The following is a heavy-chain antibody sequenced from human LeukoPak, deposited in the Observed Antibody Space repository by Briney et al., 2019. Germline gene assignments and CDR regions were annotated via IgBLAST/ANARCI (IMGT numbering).Heavy chain of an antibody. CDR3: ARPTSVRGYDY. CDR2: INHSGST. CDR1: GGSFSGYY. V-gene: IGHV4-34*01. J-gene: IGHJ4*02. D-gene: IGHD1-1*01. Sequence: SETLSLTCAVYGGSFSGYYWSWIRQPPGKGLEWIGEINHSGSTNYNPSLKSRVTISVDTSKNQFTLKLSSVTAADTAVYYCARPTSVRGYDYWGQETLVTVSS.